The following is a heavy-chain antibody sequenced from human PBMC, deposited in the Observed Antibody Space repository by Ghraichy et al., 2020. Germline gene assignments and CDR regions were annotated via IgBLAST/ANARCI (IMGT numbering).Heavy chain of an antibody. D-gene: IGHD3-3*01. CDR2: INPNSGGT. Sequence: ASVKVSCKASGYTFTGYHMHWVRQAPGQGLEWMGWINPNSGGTNYAQKFQGRVTMTRDTSISTAYMELSRLRSDDTAVYYCARDPDLYDFWSGYRVVFREYYFDYWGQGTLVTVSS. J-gene: IGHJ4*02. CDR1: GYTFTGYH. CDR3: ARDPDLYDFWSGYRVVFREYYFDY. V-gene: IGHV1-2*02.